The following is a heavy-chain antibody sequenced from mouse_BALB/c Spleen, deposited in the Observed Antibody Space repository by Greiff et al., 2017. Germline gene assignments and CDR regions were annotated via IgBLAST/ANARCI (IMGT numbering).Heavy chain of an antibody. CDR3: ASLLWYAMDD. CDR1: GFNIKDTY. CDR2: IDPANGNT. J-gene: IGHJ4*01. Sequence: VQLQQSGAELVKPGASVKLSCTASGFNIKDTYMHWVKQRPEQGLEWIGRIDPANGNTKYDPKFQGKATITADTSSNTAYLQLSSLTSEDTAVYYCASLLWYAMDDWGQGTSVTVSS. D-gene: IGHD2-1*01. V-gene: IGHV14-3*02.